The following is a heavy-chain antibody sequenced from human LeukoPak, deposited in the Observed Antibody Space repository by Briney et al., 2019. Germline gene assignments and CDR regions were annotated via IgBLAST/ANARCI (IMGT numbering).Heavy chain of an antibody. D-gene: IGHD3-10*02. V-gene: IGHV3-33*01. Sequence: GRSLRLSCAASGFTFSNSGMHWVRQAPGKGLEWVAVIWYDGSNEYYADAVKGRFIISRDSSKNTVHLQMHSLRVEDTSVYYCAREISMFVNAFDLWGQGTLVAVSS. CDR2: IWYDGSNE. CDR3: AREISMFVNAFDL. CDR1: GFTFSNSG. J-gene: IGHJ3*01.